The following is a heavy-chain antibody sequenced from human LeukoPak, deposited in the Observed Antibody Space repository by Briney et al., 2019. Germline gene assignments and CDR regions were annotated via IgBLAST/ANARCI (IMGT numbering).Heavy chain of an antibody. J-gene: IGHJ4*02. CDR3: ARVFIESTTPNVFDY. Sequence: PTETLSLTCTVSGASISSSSYYWGWIRQPPGKGLEWIGSIYFGGSTYYNPSLKSRVTISVDTSKNQFSLKLSSVTAADTAVYYCARVFIESTTPNVFDYWGQGTLVTVSS. D-gene: IGHD4-11*01. V-gene: IGHV4-39*07. CDR1: GASISSSSYY. CDR2: IYFGGST.